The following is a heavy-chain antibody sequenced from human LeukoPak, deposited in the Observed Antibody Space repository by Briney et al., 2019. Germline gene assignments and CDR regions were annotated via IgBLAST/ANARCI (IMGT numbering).Heavy chain of an antibody. V-gene: IGHV3-74*01. Sequence: GGSLRLSCEASGFTFNNYWTHWVRQGPGKGLVWVARISGDGKSTTYADFVKGRFTISRDNSKNTMYLQVNSLRAEDTALYFCARLPVPINDFGDYFDYWGQGILVTVSS. CDR2: ISGDGKST. CDR3: ARLPVPINDFGDYFDY. CDR1: GFTFNNYW. D-gene: IGHD3/OR15-3a*01. J-gene: IGHJ4*02.